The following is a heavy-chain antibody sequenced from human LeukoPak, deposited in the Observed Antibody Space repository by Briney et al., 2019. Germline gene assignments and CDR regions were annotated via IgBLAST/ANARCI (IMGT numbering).Heavy chain of an antibody. CDR1: GLTFSSYA. Sequence: PGRSLRLSCAASGLTFSSYAMHWVRHAPGKGLEWVAVISYDGSNKYYADSVKGRFNIPRDNSKNTLYLQMNSLRAEDTAVYYCARDHGSYYYFDYWRQGTLVTVSS. D-gene: IGHD1-26*01. J-gene: IGHJ4*02. CDR2: ISYDGSNK. V-gene: IGHV3-30-3*01. CDR3: ARDHGSYYYFDY.